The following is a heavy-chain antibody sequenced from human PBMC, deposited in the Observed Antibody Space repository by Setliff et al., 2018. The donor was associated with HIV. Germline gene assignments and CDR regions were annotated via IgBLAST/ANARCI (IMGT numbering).Heavy chain of an antibody. CDR2: MNPNSGNT. V-gene: IGHV1-8*01. Sequence: ASVKVSCKASGGTFSSQDINWVRQATGQGLEWMGWMNPNSGNTGYVPKFQGRVTMTRDTSINTAYMELSSLTSDDTAVYYCASTWSRVPYYLMDVWGQGTTVTVSS. CDR3: ASTWSRVPYYLMDV. CDR1: GGTFSSQD. D-gene: IGHD2-8*02. J-gene: IGHJ6*02.